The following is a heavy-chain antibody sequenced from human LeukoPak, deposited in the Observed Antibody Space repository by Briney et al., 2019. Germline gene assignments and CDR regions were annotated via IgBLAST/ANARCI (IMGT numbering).Heavy chain of an antibody. CDR1: GYTFTGYY. Sequence: GASVKVSCKASGYTFTGYYMHWVRQAPGQGLEWMGWINPNSGGTNYAQKFQGRVTMTRDTSISTAYMELSRLGSDDTAAYYCASSHETYSYDFWSGYSNWFDPWGQGTLVTVSS. V-gene: IGHV1-2*02. D-gene: IGHD3-3*01. CDR2: INPNSGGT. J-gene: IGHJ5*02. CDR3: ASSHETYSYDFWSGYSNWFDP.